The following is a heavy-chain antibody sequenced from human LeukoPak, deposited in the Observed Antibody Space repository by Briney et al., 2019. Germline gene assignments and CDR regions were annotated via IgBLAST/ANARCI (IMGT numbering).Heavy chain of an antibody. J-gene: IGHJ5*02. CDR2: IYYSGST. CDR3: ARSFIPYSSSWYGEGFDP. Sequence: SETLSLTCTVSGGSISSYYWSWIRQPPGKGLEWIGYIYYSGSTNYDPSLKSRVTISVDTSKNQFSLKLSSVTAADTAVYYCARSFIPYSSSWYGEGFDPWGQGTLVTVSS. V-gene: IGHV4-59*08. D-gene: IGHD6-13*01. CDR1: GGSISSYY.